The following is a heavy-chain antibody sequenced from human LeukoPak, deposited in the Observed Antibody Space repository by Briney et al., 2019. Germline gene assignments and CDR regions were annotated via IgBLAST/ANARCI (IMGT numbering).Heavy chain of an antibody. V-gene: IGHV4-61*02. CDR2: IYTSGST. J-gene: IGHJ4*02. CDR1: GGSISSGYYY. Sequence: SETLSLTCIVSGGSISSGYYYWNWIRQPAGKGLEWIGRIYTSGSTNYNPSLKSRVTVSVDTSKNQFSLKLSSVTAADTAVYYCARAGYGVWGSYRASFDYWGQGTLVTVSS. CDR3: ARAGYGVWGSYRASFDY. D-gene: IGHD3-16*02.